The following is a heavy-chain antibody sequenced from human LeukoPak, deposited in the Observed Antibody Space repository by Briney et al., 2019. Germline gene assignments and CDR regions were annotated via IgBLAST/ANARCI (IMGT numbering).Heavy chain of an antibody. V-gene: IGHV3-15*01. CDR2: IKSKTDGWTT. D-gene: IGHD3-16*01. CDR1: GFTFSSYG. CDR3: TTDALLYSPWLGVWGSWSFDI. Sequence: PGGSLRLSCAASGFTFSSYGMHWVRQAPGKGLEWVGRIKSKTDGWTTDYAAPVKGRFTISRDDSKNTLYLQMNSLKTEDTAVYYCTTDALLYSPWLGVWGSWSFDIWGQGTMVTVSS. J-gene: IGHJ3*02.